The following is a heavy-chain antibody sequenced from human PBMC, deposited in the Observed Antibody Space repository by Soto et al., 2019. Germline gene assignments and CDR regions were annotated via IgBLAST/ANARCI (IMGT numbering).Heavy chain of an antibody. D-gene: IGHD3-10*01. CDR3: ARDAVWGVLPNYYYYYYMDV. CDR2: INPSGGST. V-gene: IGHV1-46*03. Sequence: ASVKVSCKASGYTFTSYYMHWVRQAPGQGLEWMGIINPSGGSTSYAQKFQGRVTMTRDTSTSTVYMELSSLRSEDTAVYYCARDAVWGVLPNYYYYYYMDVWGKGTTVTVSS. J-gene: IGHJ6*03. CDR1: GYTFTSYY.